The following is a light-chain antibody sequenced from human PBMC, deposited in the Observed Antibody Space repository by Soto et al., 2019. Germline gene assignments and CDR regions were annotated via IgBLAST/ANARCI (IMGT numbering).Light chain of an antibody. Sequence: EIVMTQSPATLSVSPGEGASLSCRASQSVSSKLAWYQQKPGQAPRLLIYGASTRATGIPARFSGSGSGTEFTLIISSLQSEDSSVYFCQQYKSWVLTLGQGNKVEIK. CDR1: QSVSSK. CDR3: QQYKSWVLT. V-gene: IGKV3-15*01. CDR2: GAS. J-gene: IGKJ1*01.